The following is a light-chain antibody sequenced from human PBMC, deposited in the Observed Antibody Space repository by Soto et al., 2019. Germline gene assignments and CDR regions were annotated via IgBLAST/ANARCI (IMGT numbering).Light chain of an antibody. V-gene: IGKV3-20*01. J-gene: IGKJ1*01. CDR1: QSLSVSY. CDR2: GTS. CDR3: HQFGDSPQT. Sequence: EIVLMQSPGTLSLSPGDRATLSCRASQSLSVSYMAWYQQRPGQAPRLLIYGTSTRAAGVPDRFSGSGSGTDFTLAISRLEPEDFAVYYCHQFGDSPQTFGQGTTVEI.